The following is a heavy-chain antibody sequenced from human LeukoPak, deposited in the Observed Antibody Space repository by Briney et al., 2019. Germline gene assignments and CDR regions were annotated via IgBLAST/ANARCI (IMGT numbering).Heavy chain of an antibody. Sequence: ASVKVSCKASGYTFTGYYMHWVRQAPGQGLEWMGWINPNSGGTNYAQKLQGRVTMTRDTSISTAYMELSRLRSEDTAVYYCARDQYCSGGSCYLFWGQGTLVTVSS. V-gene: IGHV1-2*02. D-gene: IGHD2-15*01. CDR2: INPNSGGT. J-gene: IGHJ4*02. CDR1: GYTFTGYY. CDR3: ARDQYCSGGSCYLF.